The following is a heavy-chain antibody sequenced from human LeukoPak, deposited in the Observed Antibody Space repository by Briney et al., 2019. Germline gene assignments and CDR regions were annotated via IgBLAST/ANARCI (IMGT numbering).Heavy chain of an antibody. Sequence: SETLSLTCTVSGGSISSYYWSWIRQPPGKGLEWIGYIYYSGSTNYNPSLMSRLTISVDTSKNQFSLTLSSVTAADTAVYYCARGRRDGYNFVYWGQGTLVTVSS. D-gene: IGHD5-24*01. CDR1: GGSISSYY. J-gene: IGHJ4*02. CDR3: ARGRRDGYNFVY. CDR2: IYYSGST. V-gene: IGHV4-59*01.